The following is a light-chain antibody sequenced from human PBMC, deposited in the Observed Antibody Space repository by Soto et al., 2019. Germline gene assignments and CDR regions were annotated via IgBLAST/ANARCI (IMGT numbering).Light chain of an antibody. Sequence: DIVMTQSPDSLAVSLGERATINCKSSQNILYSSNNKNYLAWYQQKPGQPPKLLIYWASTRESGVPDRFSGSGSGTDFTLTVSSLRAEDVAVYYCQQYYTSPTWTFGQGTKVEIK. V-gene: IGKV4-1*01. J-gene: IGKJ1*01. CDR3: QQYYTSPTWT. CDR2: WAS. CDR1: QNILYSSNNKNY.